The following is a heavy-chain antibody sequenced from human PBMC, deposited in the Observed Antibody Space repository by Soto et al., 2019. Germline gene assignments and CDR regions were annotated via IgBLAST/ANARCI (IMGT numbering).Heavy chain of an antibody. D-gene: IGHD1-26*01. J-gene: IGHJ6*01. CDR1: GFMVANYA. Sequence: PGGSLRLSCAASGFMVANYAMGGVRQAPGKGLGWVSAITGSGGGTYYADSVKGGFTVSRDNSKNTLYLQMHNRRDEDGAIFYCAKWETHGIITPTVDGNYSCYDIDVWGQAHRVHVSS. CDR3: AKWETHGIITPTVDGNYSCYDIDV. CDR2: ITGSGGGT. V-gene: IGHV3-23*01.